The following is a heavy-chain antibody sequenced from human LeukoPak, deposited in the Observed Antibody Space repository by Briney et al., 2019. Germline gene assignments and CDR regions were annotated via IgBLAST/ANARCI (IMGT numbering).Heavy chain of an antibody. D-gene: IGHD5-12*01. J-gene: IGHJ3*02. CDR1: GYTFTSYD. V-gene: IGHV1-8*01. CDR2: MNPNSGNT. CDR3: ATDIRSRMWIPDAFDI. Sequence: GASVRVSCKASGYTFTSYDINWVRQATGQGLEWMGWMNPNSGNTGYAQKFQGRVTMTRNTSISTAYMELTSLRSEDTAVYYCATDIRSRMWIPDAFDIWGQGTMVTVSS.